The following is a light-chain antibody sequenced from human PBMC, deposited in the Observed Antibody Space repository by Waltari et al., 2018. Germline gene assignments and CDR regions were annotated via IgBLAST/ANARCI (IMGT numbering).Light chain of an antibody. CDR1: SSDVGGYNY. Sequence: QSALTQPRSVSGSPGQSVTISCTGTSSDVGGYNYVSWYQQHPGKAPNLMIYDVSKRPSGVPDRVSGSKSGNTASLTISGLQAEDEADYYCCSYAGSYTVVFGGGTKLTVL. V-gene: IGLV2-11*01. CDR2: DVS. CDR3: CSYAGSYTVV. J-gene: IGLJ2*01.